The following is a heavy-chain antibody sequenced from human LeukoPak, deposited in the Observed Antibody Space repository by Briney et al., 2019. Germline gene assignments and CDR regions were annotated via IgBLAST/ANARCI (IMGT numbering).Heavy chain of an antibody. CDR3: ARDYTGGWNDY. J-gene: IGHJ4*02. CDR1: GFTFSRHW. CDR2: IKEDGSEK. Sequence: GGSLRLSCAASGFTFSRHWMSWVRQAPGKGLEWVANIKEDGSEKKYVDSVKGRFTISRDNAKNSLNLQMNSLRAEDTAVYYCARDYTGGWNDYWGQGTLITVSS. D-gene: IGHD7-27*01. V-gene: IGHV3-7*01.